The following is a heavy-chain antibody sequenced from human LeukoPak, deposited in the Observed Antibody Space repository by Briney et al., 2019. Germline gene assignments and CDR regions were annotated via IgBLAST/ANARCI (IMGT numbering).Heavy chain of an antibody. V-gene: IGHV3-30*02. J-gene: IGHJ6*02. CDR1: GFTFSSYG. D-gene: IGHD3-10*01. CDR3: ARDQVKYGSGPQSRMDV. CDR2: IRYDGSNK. Sequence: GGSLRLSCAASGFTFSSYGMHWVRQAPGKGLEWVAFIRYDGSNKYYADSVKGRFTISRDNSKNTLYLQMNSLRAEDTAVYYCARDQVKYGSGPQSRMDVWGQGTTVTVSS.